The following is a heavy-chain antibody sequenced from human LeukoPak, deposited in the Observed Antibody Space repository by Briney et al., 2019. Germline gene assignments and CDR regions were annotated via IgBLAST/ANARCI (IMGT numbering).Heavy chain of an antibody. J-gene: IGHJ6*03. CDR1: GFTFSDYY. Sequence: GGSLRLSCAASGFTFSDYYRSWIRQAPGKGLEWVSYISSSGSTIYYADSVKGRFTISRDNAKNSLYLQMNSLRAEDTAVYYCARAMYYYDSSGYYYPYYYCYMDVWGKGTTVTVSS. V-gene: IGHV3-11*04. CDR2: ISSSGSTI. CDR3: ARAMYYYDSSGYYYPYYYCYMDV. D-gene: IGHD3-22*01.